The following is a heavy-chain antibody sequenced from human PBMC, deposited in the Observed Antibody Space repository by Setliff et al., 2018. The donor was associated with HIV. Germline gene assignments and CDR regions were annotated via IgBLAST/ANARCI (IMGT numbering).Heavy chain of an antibody. CDR1: GYTFTSYG. D-gene: IGHD6-19*01. CDR3: ARDIPTDSSGVASDAFDI. J-gene: IGHJ3*02. V-gene: IGHV1-18*01. Sequence: GPVKVSCKAYGYTFTSYGISGVRQAPGQGLEWMGWISAYNGNTNYAQKLQGRVTMTTDTSTSTAYMELRSLRSDDTDVYYCARDIPTDSSGVASDAFDIWGQGTMVTVSS. CDR2: ISAYNGNT.